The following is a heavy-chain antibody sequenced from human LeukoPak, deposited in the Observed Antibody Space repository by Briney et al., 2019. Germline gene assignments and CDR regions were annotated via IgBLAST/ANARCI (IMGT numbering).Heavy chain of an antibody. CDR2: ISGTGGST. V-gene: IGHV3-23*01. CDR1: GFTFSSYA. CDR3: ARGDDSGYYDYFDY. J-gene: IGHJ4*02. D-gene: IGHD3-22*01. Sequence: QSGGSLRLSCAASGFTFSSYAMSWVRQAPGKGLEWVSTISGTGGSTYYTDSVKGRFTISRDNSKNTLCLQMNSLGAEDMAVYYCARGDDSGYYDYFDYWGQGALVTVSS.